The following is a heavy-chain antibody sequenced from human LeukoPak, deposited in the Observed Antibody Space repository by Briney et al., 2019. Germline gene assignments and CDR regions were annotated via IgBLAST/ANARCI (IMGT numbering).Heavy chain of an antibody. Sequence: ASVKVSCKASGYTFTGYYVHWVRQAPGQGLEWMGWINPHSGDTSYAQNFQGRVTMTRDTSISTVYMELSRLRSDDTAVYYCARVRWELLGGINYYYYGMDVWGQGTTVTVSS. CDR3: ARVRWELLGGINYYYYGMDV. CDR2: INPHSGDT. J-gene: IGHJ6*02. CDR1: GYTFTGYY. V-gene: IGHV1-2*02. D-gene: IGHD4-23*01.